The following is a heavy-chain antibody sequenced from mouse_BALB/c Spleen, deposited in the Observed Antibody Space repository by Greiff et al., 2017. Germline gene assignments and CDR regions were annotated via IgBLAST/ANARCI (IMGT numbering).Heavy chain of an antibody. J-gene: IGHJ2*01. V-gene: IGHV5-6-4*01. Sequence: EVQGVESGGGLVKPGGSLKLSCAASGFTFSSYTMSWVRQTPEKRLEWVATISSGGSYTYYPDSVKGRFTISRDNAKNTLYLQMSSLKSEDTAMYYCTRDGVVEGDFDYWGQGTTLTVSS. CDR3: TRDGVVEGDFDY. D-gene: IGHD1-1*01. CDR1: GFTFSSYT. CDR2: ISSGGSYT.